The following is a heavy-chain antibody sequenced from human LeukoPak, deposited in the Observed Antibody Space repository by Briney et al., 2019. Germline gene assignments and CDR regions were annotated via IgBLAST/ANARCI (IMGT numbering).Heavy chain of an antibody. D-gene: IGHD1-26*01. CDR2: ISSSSSTI. J-gene: IGHJ4*02. Sequence: GGSLRLSCAASGFTFSSYSMSWVRQAPGKGLEWVSYISSSSSTIFYTDSVKGRFTISRDDAKNSLSLQLNSLRAEDTAVYFCARGSYGEYWGRGTLVTVSS. CDR3: ARGSYGEY. V-gene: IGHV3-48*04. CDR1: GFTFSSYS.